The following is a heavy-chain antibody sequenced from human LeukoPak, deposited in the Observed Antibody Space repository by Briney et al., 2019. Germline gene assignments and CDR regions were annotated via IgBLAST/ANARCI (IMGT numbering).Heavy chain of an antibody. CDR1: GYSISTSYY. CDR3: ARAGYGDSDFDY. Sequence: SETLSLTCTVSGYSISTSYYWGWVRQPPGKGLEWIGSIYHSGNTYYNPSLKSRVTISVDTSKNQFSLKLNSVAAADTAVYYCARAGYGDSDFDYWGQGTLVTVSS. CDR2: IYHSGNT. J-gene: IGHJ4*02. D-gene: IGHD4-17*01. V-gene: IGHV4-38-2*02.